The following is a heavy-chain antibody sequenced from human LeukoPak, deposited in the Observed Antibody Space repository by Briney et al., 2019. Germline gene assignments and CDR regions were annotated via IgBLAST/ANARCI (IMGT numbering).Heavy chain of an antibody. CDR2: LFTDGTT. CDR3: ARDRPYYDKGDMDV. V-gene: IGHV3-53*01. CDR1: GFTFSQYS. Sequence: GGSLRLSCAASGFTFSQYSINWVRQAPGKGLQWVSILFTDGTTYYADSVRGRFAISRDSYRNTLYLHMTGLRADDTALYFCARDRPYYDKGDMDVWGQGTMVTVSS. J-gene: IGHJ6*02. D-gene: IGHD3-16*01.